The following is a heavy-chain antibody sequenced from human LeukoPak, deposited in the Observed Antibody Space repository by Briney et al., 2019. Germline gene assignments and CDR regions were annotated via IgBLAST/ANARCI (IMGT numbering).Heavy chain of an antibody. CDR3: ARSIAARPGESDFDY. J-gene: IGHJ4*02. CDR2: IYPGDSDT. Sequence: GASLKISWNGSGYSFTSYWIGRGRQMPGKGLEGMGIIYPGDSDTRYSPSFKGQVTISADKSISTAYPQWSSLKASDTAMYYWARSIAARPGESDFDYWGQGTLVTVSS. CDR1: GYSFTSYW. V-gene: IGHV5-51*01. D-gene: IGHD6-6*01.